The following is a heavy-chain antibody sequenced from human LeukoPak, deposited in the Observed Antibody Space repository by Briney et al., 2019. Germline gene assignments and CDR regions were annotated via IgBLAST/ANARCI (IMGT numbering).Heavy chain of an antibody. V-gene: IGHV4-34*01. CDR1: GGSFSGYY. D-gene: IGHD5-18*01. CDR2: INHSGST. Sequence: SETLSLTCAVYGGSFSGYYWSWLRQPPGKGLEWIGEINHSGSTNYNPSLKSRVTISVDTSKNQFSLKLSSVTAADTAVYYCARDTANNWFDPWGQGTLVTVSS. CDR3: ARDTANNWFDP. J-gene: IGHJ5*02.